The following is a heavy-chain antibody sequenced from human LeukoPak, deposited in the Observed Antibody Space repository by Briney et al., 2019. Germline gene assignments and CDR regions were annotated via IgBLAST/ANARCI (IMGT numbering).Heavy chain of an antibody. Sequence: RSSETLSLTCTVSDDSITMYYWTWIRQPPGKGLEWIGYISYSGSTNYNPSLNSRVTMSVDTSKNQFSLKLTSVTAADTAVYFCARSGGRWLQLEGYYYYMDVWGKGTTVTVSS. CDR1: DDSITMYY. CDR2: ISYSGST. CDR3: ARSGGRWLQLEGYYYYMDV. V-gene: IGHV4-59*01. J-gene: IGHJ6*03. D-gene: IGHD5-24*01.